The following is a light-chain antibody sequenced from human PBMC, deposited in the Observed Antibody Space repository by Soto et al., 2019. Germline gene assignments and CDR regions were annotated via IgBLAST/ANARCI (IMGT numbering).Light chain of an antibody. J-gene: IGKJ3*01. CDR2: DAS. V-gene: IGKV3-11*01. CDR1: QSVGSY. CDR3: QHRSNWPRT. Sequence: EIVLTQSPATLSLSPGERATLSCRASQSVGSYLAWYQQKPGQAPRLLIYDASNRATGIPARFSGSGSGTDCTLTIRSLEPEDFAVYYCQHRSNWPRTFGPGTKVDIK.